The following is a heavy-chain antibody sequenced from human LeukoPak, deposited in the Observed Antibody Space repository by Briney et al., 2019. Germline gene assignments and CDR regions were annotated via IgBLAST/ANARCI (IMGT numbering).Heavy chain of an antibody. CDR2: ISPDGRST. V-gene: IGHV3-74*01. D-gene: IGHD3-10*01. CDR3: ARGASSGYRIDY. CDR1: GFTFRSYW. J-gene: IGHJ4*02. Sequence: GGSLRLTCAASGFTFRSYWMHWARQVPGKGLVWVSRISPDGRSTNYADSVKGRFTISRDNAKNTLYLQMNSLTGEDTALYYCARGASSGYRIDYWGQGTLVTVSS.